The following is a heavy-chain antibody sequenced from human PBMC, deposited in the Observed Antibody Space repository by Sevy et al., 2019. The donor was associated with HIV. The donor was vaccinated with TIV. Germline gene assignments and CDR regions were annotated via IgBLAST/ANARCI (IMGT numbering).Heavy chain of an antibody. J-gene: IGHJ4*02. Sequence: SETLSLTCAVRGGSIGGYYWSWIRQAPGKGPEWIGEISHSGATNYSPSLASRVTISVDTSNNQLSLRRTSLTAADSGKYFCARGREVAALLGFFDTWGPGTLVTVSS. CDR2: ISHSGAT. V-gene: IGHV4-34*01. CDR1: GGSIGGYY. D-gene: IGHD3-16*01. CDR3: ARGREVAALLGFFDT.